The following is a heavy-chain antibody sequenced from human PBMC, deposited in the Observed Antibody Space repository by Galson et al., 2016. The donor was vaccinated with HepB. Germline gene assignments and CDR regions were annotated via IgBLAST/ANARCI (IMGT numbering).Heavy chain of an antibody. CDR2: IKEDGSEK. CDR1: GFTFSSYW. V-gene: IGHV3-7*03. D-gene: IGHD6-19*01. Sequence: SLRLSCAASGFTFSSYWMNWVRQAPGKGLEWVANIKEDGSEKNYVDSLKGRFTISRDNAKNSLYLHMNNLRVEDTAVYYCAKNSGWDSDYWGQGTLVIVS. CDR3: AKNSGWDSDY. J-gene: IGHJ4*02.